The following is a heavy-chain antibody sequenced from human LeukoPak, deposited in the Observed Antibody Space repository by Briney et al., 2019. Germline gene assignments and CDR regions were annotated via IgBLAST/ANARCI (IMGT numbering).Heavy chain of an antibody. CDR1: GFTFNTYA. V-gene: IGHV3-7*01. Sequence: PGGSLRLSCASSGFTFNTYAMNWVRQAPGKGLEWVANIKQDGGTRHYADSLRGRFTISRDNPKNSLYLQMNSLRADDTAVYYCARDTVGSLDYWGQGILVTVAS. CDR3: ARDTVGSLDY. CDR2: IKQDGGTR. D-gene: IGHD1-26*01. J-gene: IGHJ4*02.